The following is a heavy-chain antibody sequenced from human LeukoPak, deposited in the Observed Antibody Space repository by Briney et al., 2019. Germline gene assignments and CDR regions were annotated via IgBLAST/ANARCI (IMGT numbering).Heavy chain of an antibody. V-gene: IGHV4-31*03. J-gene: IGHJ5*02. CDR3: ASSLRLEFDP. D-gene: IGHD6-19*01. CDR1: GGSMSSGGFY. Sequence: QVQLQESGSGLVKPSKTLSLTCTVSGGSMSSGGFYWSWIRQHPGKGLEWIGYIYYSGSTYYNPSLKSRVTISVDTSKNQFSLKLSSVTAADTAVYYCASSLRLEFDPWGQGTLVTVSS. CDR2: IYYSGST.